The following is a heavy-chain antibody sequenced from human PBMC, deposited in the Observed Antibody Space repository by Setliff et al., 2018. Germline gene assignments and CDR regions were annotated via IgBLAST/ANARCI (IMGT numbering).Heavy chain of an antibody. CDR3: ATEKFPGDWGDY. CDR1: GGTFSSYD. J-gene: IGHJ4*02. Sequence: ASVKVSCKASGGTFSSYDINWVRQATGQGLGWMGWISVYNGKTKYAQKFQGRVTMTTDTSTRTAYMEVTSLRSDDTAVYYCATEKFPGDWGDYWGQGTLVTVSS. V-gene: IGHV1-18*01. CDR2: ISVYNGKT. D-gene: IGHD2-21*01.